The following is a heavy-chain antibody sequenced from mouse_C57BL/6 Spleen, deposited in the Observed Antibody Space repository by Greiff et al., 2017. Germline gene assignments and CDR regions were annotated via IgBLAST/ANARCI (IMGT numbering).Heavy chain of an antibody. D-gene: IGHD2-3*01. CDR3: ARYDDVYSLFAY. J-gene: IGHJ3*01. CDR1: GFTFSSYA. Sequence: DVMLVESGGGLVKPGGSLKLSCAASGFTFSSYAMSWVRQTPEKRLEWVATISDGGSYTYYPDNVKGRFTITRDNAKNNLYLQMSHLKSEDTAMYYCARYDDVYSLFAYWGQGTLVTVSA. V-gene: IGHV5-4*03. CDR2: ISDGGSYT.